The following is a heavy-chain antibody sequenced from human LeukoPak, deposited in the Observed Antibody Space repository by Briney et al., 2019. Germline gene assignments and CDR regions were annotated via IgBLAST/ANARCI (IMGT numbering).Heavy chain of an antibody. Sequence: PGGSLRLSCAASGFTFDDYAMHWVRQPPGKGLEWVSLISGDAGSTYYADSVKGRFTISRGNSKNSLYLQMNSLRTEDTALYYCAKVRNRVSSGYDYFDYWGQGTLVTVSS. V-gene: IGHV3-43*02. CDR3: AKVRNRVSSGYDYFDY. CDR1: GFTFDDYA. J-gene: IGHJ4*02. CDR2: ISGDAGST. D-gene: IGHD3-10*01.